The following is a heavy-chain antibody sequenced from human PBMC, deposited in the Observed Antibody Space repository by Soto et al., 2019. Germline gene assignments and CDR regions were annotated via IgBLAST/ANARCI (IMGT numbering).Heavy chain of an antibody. Sequence: QVQLVQSGAEVKKPGASVKVSCKASGYSFTNYAMHWVRQAPGQSLEWMGWISPGNDNTKYSQKFQGIVTITIDTSASTAYVELSSLRSEDTAVYYCARASGAFDIWGQGTMITVSS. CDR1: GYSFTNYA. CDR2: ISPGNDNT. CDR3: ARASGAFDI. D-gene: IGHD3-3*01. V-gene: IGHV1-3*01. J-gene: IGHJ3*02.